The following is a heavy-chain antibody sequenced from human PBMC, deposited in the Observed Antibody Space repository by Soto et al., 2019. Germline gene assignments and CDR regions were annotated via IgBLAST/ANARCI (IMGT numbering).Heavy chain of an antibody. CDR2: FHYSENT. Sequence: PSETLSLTCTVSGGSISSGPYSWGWIRQPPGEGLEWIGTFHYSENTYYNPSLESRVTISVDTSKNQFSLKLSSVTAADTAVYYCAPLWFGESGYWGQGTPVTVSS. CDR1: GGSISSGPYS. CDR3: APLWFGESGY. V-gene: IGHV4-39*01. J-gene: IGHJ4*02. D-gene: IGHD3-10*01.